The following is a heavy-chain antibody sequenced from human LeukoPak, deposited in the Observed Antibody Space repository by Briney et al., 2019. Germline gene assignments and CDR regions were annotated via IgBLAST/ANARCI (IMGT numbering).Heavy chain of an antibody. J-gene: IGHJ4*02. V-gene: IGHV3-11*01. CDR2: ITSSGSAI. CDR1: GFTFSDYY. CDR3: ASDIVATSGDY. D-gene: IGHD5-12*01. Sequence: PGGSLRLSCAASGFTFSDYYMSWIRQAQGKALEWVAYITSSGSAIYYADSVKGRFTISRDNAKNSLYLQMNGLTADDTAIYYCASDIVATSGDYWGQGTLVTVSS.